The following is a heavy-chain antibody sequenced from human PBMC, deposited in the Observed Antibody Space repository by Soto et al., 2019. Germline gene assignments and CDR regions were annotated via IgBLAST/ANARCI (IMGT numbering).Heavy chain of an antibody. CDR2: IYYSGST. Sequence: SETLSLTCTVSGGSISSRDYYWGWIRLPPGKGLEWIGSIYYSGSTYYNSSLKSRVTISVDTSKNQCSLKLSSVTAADTAVYYCVGHGMSAALGIQHGGQGTPVTVSS. V-gene: IGHV4-39*01. CDR1: GGSISSRDYY. D-gene: IGHD6-13*01. J-gene: IGHJ1*01. CDR3: VGHGMSAALGIQH.